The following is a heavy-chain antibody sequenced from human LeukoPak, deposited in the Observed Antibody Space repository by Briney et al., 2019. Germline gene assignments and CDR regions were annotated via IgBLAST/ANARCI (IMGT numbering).Heavy chain of an antibody. Sequence: GGSLRLSCAASGFTVSSNHMSWVGQAPGKGLEWVSVIYSGGSTYYADSVKGRFTISRDNSKNTLYLQMNSLRAEDTAVYYCAKDPEVRALEGAFDIWGQGTMVTVSS. CDR1: GFTVSSNH. CDR2: IYSGGST. CDR3: AKDPEVRALEGAFDI. J-gene: IGHJ3*02. V-gene: IGHV3-53*05. D-gene: IGHD3-10*01.